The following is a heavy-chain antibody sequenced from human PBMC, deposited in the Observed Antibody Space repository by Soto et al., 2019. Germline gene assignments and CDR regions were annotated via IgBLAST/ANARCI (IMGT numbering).Heavy chain of an antibody. CDR2: ISYDGSNK. CDR1: GFTFSSYA. CDR3: ARDGNDYGDYAFDY. V-gene: IGHV3-30-3*01. D-gene: IGHD4-17*01. Sequence: QVQLVESGGGVVQPGRSLRLSCAASGFTFSSYAMHWVRQAPGKGLEWVAVISYDGSNKYYAESVKGRFTISRDNSKNTLYLQMNSLRAEDTAVYYCARDGNDYGDYAFDYWGQGTLVTVSS. J-gene: IGHJ4*02.